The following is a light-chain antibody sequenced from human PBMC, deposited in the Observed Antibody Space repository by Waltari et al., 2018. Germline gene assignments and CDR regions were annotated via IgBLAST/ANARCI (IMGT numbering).Light chain of an antibody. CDR2: DVS. V-gene: IGKV3-11*01. Sequence: EIVLTQSPATLSLSPGERASLSCRASQSVSNSLVWYQQKPGQAPRLLIYDVSNRASGVPPRFSGSGSETDFTLTISSLDPEDFAVYYCQQRITWPSITFVQGTRL. CDR3: QQRITWPSIT. J-gene: IGKJ5*01. CDR1: QSVSNS.